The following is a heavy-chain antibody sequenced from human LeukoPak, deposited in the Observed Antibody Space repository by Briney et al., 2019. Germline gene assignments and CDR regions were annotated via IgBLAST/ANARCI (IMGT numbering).Heavy chain of an antibody. CDR1: GFTFKTYW. CDR3: ARDLKGPVNDVFDM. Sequence: PGGSLRLSCAASGFTFKTYWMHWVRQAPGKGLVWGSHSNSDGSSTSYADSVRGRFTISRDNAKNTLYLQMNSLRAEDTAVYYCARDLKGPVNDVFDMWGQGTMVTVSS. D-gene: IGHD4-23*01. J-gene: IGHJ3*02. V-gene: IGHV3-74*01. CDR2: SNSDGSST.